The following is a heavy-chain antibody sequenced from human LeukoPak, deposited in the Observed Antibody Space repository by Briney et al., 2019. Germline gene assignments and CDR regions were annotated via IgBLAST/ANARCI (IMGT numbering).Heavy chain of an antibody. CDR2: ISGSGGST. CDR1: GFTFNRCW. Sequence: GPLRLSCVVSGFTFNRCWMNWVRQAPGKGLAWVSAISGSGGSTYYADSVKGRFTISRDNSKNTLYLQMNSLRAEDTAVYYCAKGIVVVITVAHAFDIWGQGTMVTVSS. J-gene: IGHJ3*02. CDR3: AKGIVVVITVAHAFDI. V-gene: IGHV3-23*01. D-gene: IGHD3-22*01.